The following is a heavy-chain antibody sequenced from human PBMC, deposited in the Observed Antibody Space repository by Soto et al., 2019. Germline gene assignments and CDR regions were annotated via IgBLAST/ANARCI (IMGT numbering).Heavy chain of an antibody. CDR2: IIPIFGTA. V-gene: IGHV1-69*12. CDR1: GGTFSTYA. J-gene: IGHJ6*02. CDR3: ARDEMVVATGSRTWHYYYGMDV. Sequence: QVQLVQSGAEVKKPGSSVKVSCKSSGGTFSTYAISWVRQAPGQGLEWMGGIIPIFGTANYAQKFQGRVTITADESTTTADMELISLRSGDTAVYYCARDEMVVATGSRTWHYYYGMDVWGQGTTVTVSS. D-gene: IGHD2-15*01.